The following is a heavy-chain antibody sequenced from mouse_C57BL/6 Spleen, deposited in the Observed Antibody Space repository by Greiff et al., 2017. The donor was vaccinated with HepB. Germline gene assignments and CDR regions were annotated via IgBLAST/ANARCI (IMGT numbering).Heavy chain of an antibody. V-gene: IGHV1-64*01. CDR2: IHPNSGST. Sequence: VQLQQPGAELVKPGASVKLSCKASGYTFTSYWMHWVKQRPGQGLEWIGMIHPNSGSTNYNEKFKSKATLTVDKSSSTAYMQLSSLTSEDSAVYYCAREPRDEGFDYWGQGTTLTVSS. CDR3: AREPRDEGFDY. D-gene: IGHD3-3*01. J-gene: IGHJ2*01. CDR1: GYTFTSYW.